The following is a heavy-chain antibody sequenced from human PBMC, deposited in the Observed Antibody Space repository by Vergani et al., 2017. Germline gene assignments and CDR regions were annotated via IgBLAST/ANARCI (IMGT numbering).Heavy chain of an antibody. Sequence: QLQLQESGPGLVKPSETLSLICTVSGGSINPSSSFWGWIRQSPGKGLEWIGYVFRYGNVNYNPSFNFRAAIDTSNNQLSLRLSSVTAADTAVYYCATIGYRRWGYYFDYWGQGILVTVSS. CDR3: ATIGYRRWGYYFDY. D-gene: IGHD2-2*02. CDR2: VFRYGNV. V-gene: IGHV4-39*07. J-gene: IGHJ4*02. CDR1: GGSINPSSSF.